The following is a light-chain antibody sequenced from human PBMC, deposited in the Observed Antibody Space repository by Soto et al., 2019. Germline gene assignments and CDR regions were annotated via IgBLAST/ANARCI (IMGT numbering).Light chain of an antibody. CDR2: DVS. CDR3: LKRNVWLRT. Sequence: EIVLTQSPATLSLSPGERATLSCRASQSVSSLAWYQQKPGQSPRLLIYDVSKRATGIPARFSGSGSGADSTLTISSLAPEDFAVYYCLKRNVWLRTFGQGTRLDIK. J-gene: IGKJ5*01. V-gene: IGKV3-11*01. CDR1: QSVSS.